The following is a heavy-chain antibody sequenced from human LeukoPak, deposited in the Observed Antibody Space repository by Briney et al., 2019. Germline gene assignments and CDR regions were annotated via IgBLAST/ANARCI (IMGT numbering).Heavy chain of an antibody. Sequence: SETLSLTCTVSGGSISSSSYYWGWIRQPPGKGLEWIGSIYYSGSTYYNPSLKSRVTISVDTSKNQFSLKLSSVTAADTAVYYCARDLGAAAEPGDDYWGQGTLVTVSS. CDR3: ARDLGAAAEPGDDY. CDR1: GGSISSSSYY. CDR2: IYYSGST. V-gene: IGHV4-39*07. J-gene: IGHJ4*02. D-gene: IGHD6-13*01.